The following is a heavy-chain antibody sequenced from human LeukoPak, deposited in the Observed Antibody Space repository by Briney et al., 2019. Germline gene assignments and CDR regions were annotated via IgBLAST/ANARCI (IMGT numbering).Heavy chain of an antibody. J-gene: IGHJ4*02. CDR3: ARGVGGSYDILTGYTGYYFDY. D-gene: IGHD3-9*01. CDR1: GCSISSGGYS. Sequence: PSQTLSLTCAVSGCSISSGGYSWSWIRQPPGKGPEWIGYIYHSGSTYYNPSLKSRVIISVDRSKNQFSRKLSSVTAADTAVYYCARGVGGSYDILTGYTGYYFDYWGQGTLVTVSS. V-gene: IGHV4-30-2*01. CDR2: IYHSGST.